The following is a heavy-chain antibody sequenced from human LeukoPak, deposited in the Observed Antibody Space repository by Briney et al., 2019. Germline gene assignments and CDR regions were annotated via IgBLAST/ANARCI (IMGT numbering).Heavy chain of an antibody. CDR2: IYYSGST. CDR3: ARGASGYDDYYYYYMDV. Sequence: SETLSLTCTVSGGSISSGDYYWGWIRQPPWKGLECIGSIYYSGSTYYNPSLKSRVTISVDTSKNQFSLKLSSVTAADTAVYYCARGASGYDDYYYYYMDVWGKGTTVTVSS. CDR1: GGSISSGDYY. D-gene: IGHD5-12*01. V-gene: IGHV4-39*07. J-gene: IGHJ6*03.